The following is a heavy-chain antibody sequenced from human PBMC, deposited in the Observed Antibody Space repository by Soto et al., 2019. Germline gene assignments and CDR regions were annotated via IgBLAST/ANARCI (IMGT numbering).Heavy chain of an antibody. J-gene: IGHJ4*02. V-gene: IGHV1-46*03. CDR2: INPSGGST. CDR3: ARGPVGGYYDSSGYLTNFDY. Sequence: SVKVSCKASGYPFTSYYMHWVRQAPGQGLEWMGIINPSGGSTSYAQKFQGRVTMTRDTSTSTVYTELSSLRSEDTAVYYCARGPVGGYYDSSGYLTNFDYWGQGTLVTVSS. D-gene: IGHD3-22*01. CDR1: GYPFTSYY.